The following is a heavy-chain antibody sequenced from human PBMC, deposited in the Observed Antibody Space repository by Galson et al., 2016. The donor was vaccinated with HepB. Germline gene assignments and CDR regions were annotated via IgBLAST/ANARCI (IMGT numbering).Heavy chain of an antibody. J-gene: IGHJ4*02. CDR2: INPSSGGT. Sequence: SCKASGYTFTDYYIHWVRQAPGQGLERMGWINPSSGGTKYAQKFQGRVTMTGDTSINTAYMELTRVRSDDTAVYYCSRHHQRSGSGSYHSDFDYWGQGTLVTVAS. V-gene: IGHV1-2*02. CDR1: GYTFTDYY. CDR3: SRHHQRSGSGSYHSDFDY. D-gene: IGHD3-10*01.